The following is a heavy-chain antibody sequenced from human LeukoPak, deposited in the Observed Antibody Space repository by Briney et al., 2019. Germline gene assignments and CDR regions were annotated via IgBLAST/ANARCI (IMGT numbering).Heavy chain of an antibody. D-gene: IGHD3-10*01. CDR1: GFTFSSYW. CDR3: ARDIWFGDDVPGDDF. V-gene: IGHV3-7*01. Sequence: PGGSLRLSCVASGFTFSSYWMSWVRQAPGKGLEWVANIKQGGSEKYYVDSVKGRFTISRDNAKNSLFLQMNSLRVEDTAVYYCARDIWFGDDVPGDDFWGQGTLVTVSS. J-gene: IGHJ4*02. CDR2: IKQGGSEK.